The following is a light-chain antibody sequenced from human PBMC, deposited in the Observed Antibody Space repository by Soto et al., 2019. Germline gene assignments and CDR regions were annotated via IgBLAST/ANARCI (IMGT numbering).Light chain of an antibody. CDR1: SSDVGGYNY. J-gene: IGLJ1*01. CDR3: SSYAGSNNYV. CDR2: EVT. Sequence: QSVLTQPPSASGSPGQSVTISCAGTSSDVGGYNYVSWYQQHPGKALKLLIYEVTKRPSGVPDRFYGSKSGNTASLTVSGLQAEDEAHYFCSSYAGSNNYVFGTGTKVTVL. V-gene: IGLV2-8*01.